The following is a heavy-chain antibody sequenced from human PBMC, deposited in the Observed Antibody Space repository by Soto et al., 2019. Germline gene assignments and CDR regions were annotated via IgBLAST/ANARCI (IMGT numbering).Heavy chain of an antibody. Sequence: EVQLVESGGGLVQPGRSLRLSCAASGFTFDDYAMHWVRQAPGKGLEWVSGISWNSGSIGYADSVKGRFTISRDNAKNSLYLQMNSLRAEDTALYYCAKAIHIVLVPADTLRPSGMDVWGQGTSVTVSS. CDR1: GFTFDDYA. J-gene: IGHJ6*02. V-gene: IGHV3-9*01. D-gene: IGHD2-2*01. CDR2: ISWNSGSI. CDR3: AKAIHIVLVPADTLRPSGMDV.